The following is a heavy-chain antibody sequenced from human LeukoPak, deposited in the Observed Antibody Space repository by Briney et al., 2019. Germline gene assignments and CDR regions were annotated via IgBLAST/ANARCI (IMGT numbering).Heavy chain of an antibody. CDR3: ARDPGYSSGWNYFDY. J-gene: IGHJ4*02. CDR1: GYSISSGYY. Sequence: SETLSLTCTVSGYSISSGYYWGWIRQPPGKGLEWIGTIYHSGTYYNPSLESRVTISVDTSKNQFSLKLSSVTAADTAVYHCARDPGYSSGWNYFDYWGRGTLVTVSS. D-gene: IGHD6-19*01. V-gene: IGHV4-38-2*02. CDR2: IYHSGT.